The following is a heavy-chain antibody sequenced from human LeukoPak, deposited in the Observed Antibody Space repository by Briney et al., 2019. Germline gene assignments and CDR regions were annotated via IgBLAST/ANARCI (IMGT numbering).Heavy chain of an antibody. CDR1: GYSITNYW. Sequence: GESLKISCKGSGYSITNYWIAWVRQMPGKGLEWMGIIHPADSDIRYSPSFQGQVTISADKSISTAYLQWSSLKASDTAMYYCARQEYCSGGSCYTWFDPWGQGTLVTVSS. CDR3: ARQEYCSGGSCYTWFDP. J-gene: IGHJ5*02. V-gene: IGHV5-51*01. D-gene: IGHD2-15*01. CDR2: IHPADSDI.